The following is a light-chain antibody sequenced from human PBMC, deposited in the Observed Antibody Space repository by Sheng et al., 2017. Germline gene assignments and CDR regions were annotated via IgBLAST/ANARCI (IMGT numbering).Light chain of an antibody. CDR3: TSHAGSNNFVL. CDR2: EVT. Sequence: QSALTQPASVSGSPGQSITVSCTIGSSDVGTYNLVSWFQQHPGKAPKLMIYEVTKRPSRVPDRFSGSKSGNTASLTVSGLQAEDEADYYCTSHAGSNNFVLFGGGTKLTVL. V-gene: IGLV2-23*02. J-gene: IGLJ2*01. CDR1: SSDVGTYNL.